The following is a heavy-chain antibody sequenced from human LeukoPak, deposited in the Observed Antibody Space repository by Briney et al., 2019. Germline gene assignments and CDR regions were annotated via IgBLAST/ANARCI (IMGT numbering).Heavy chain of an antibody. V-gene: IGHV3-23*01. J-gene: IGHJ4*02. Sequence: GGSLRLSCAASGFTFNNYARNWVRQAPGKGLEWVSSISGGGETTYYADSAKGRFTISRDNSQNTLYLQMNSLGAEDTAVYYCARDYADYVGYFFFDYWGQGTLVTVSS. CDR2: ISGGGETT. D-gene: IGHD4-17*01. CDR1: GFTFNNYA. CDR3: ARDYADYVGYFFFDY.